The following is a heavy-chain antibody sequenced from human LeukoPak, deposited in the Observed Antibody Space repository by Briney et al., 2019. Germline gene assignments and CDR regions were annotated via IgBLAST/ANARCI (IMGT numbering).Heavy chain of an antibody. CDR2: IYYSGST. J-gene: IGHJ4*02. D-gene: IGHD3-22*01. V-gene: IGHV4-30-4*01. Sequence: SETLSLTCAVYGGSFSGYYWSWIRQPPGKGLEWIGYIYYSGSTYYNPSLKSRVTISVDTSKNQFSLKLSSVTAADTAVYYCARTKTDYYDMEYYFDYWGQGTLVTVSS. CDR1: GGSFSGYY. CDR3: ARTKTDYYDMEYYFDY.